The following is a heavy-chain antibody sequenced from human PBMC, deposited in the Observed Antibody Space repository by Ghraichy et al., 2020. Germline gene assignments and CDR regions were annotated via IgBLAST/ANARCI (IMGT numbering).Heavy chain of an antibody. CDR1: GFTFDDYA. J-gene: IGHJ4*02. Sequence: GGSLRLSCAASGFTFDDYAMHWVRQAPGKGLEWVSGISWNSGSIGYADSVKGRFTISRDNAKNSLYLQMNSLRAEDTALYYCAKDSTYPAAGSFDYWGQGTLVTVSS. CDR2: ISWNSGSI. CDR3: AKDSTYPAAGSFDY. V-gene: IGHV3-9*01. D-gene: IGHD6-13*01.